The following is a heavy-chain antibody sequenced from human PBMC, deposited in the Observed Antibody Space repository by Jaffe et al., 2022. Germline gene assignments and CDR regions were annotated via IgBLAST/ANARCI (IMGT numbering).Heavy chain of an antibody. D-gene: IGHD4-17*01. V-gene: IGHV3-30*02. CDR3: AKAPEGGDGDLFDY. Sequence: QVQLVESGGGVVQPGGSLRLSCAASGFTFSSYGMHWVRQAPGKGLEWVAFIRYDGSNKYYADSVKGRFTISRDNSKNTLYLQMNSLRAEDTAVYYCAKAPEGGDGDLFDYWGQGTLVTVSS. CDR1: GFTFSSYG. J-gene: IGHJ4*02. CDR2: IRYDGSNK.